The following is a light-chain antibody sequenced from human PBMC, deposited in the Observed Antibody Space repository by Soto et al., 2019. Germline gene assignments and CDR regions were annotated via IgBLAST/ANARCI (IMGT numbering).Light chain of an antibody. V-gene: IGKV1-5*01. CDR2: DVS. J-gene: IGKJ4*01. CDR3: QQYNGYPLT. Sequence: DIQMTQSPSTLSASVGDRVTITCRASQTLRTWLAWYQQKPGKAPKLLIYDVSILQSGVPSRFSGSGSGTEFTLTISSLHPDDFATYYCQQYNGYPLTFGGGTKVEFK. CDR1: QTLRTW.